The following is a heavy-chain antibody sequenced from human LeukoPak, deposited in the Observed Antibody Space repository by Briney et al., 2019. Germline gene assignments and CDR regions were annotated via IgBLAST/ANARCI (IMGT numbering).Heavy chain of an antibody. Sequence: GRSLRLSCAASGFTFSSYAMHWVRQAPGKGLEWVAVISYDGSNKYYADSVKGRFTISRDNSKNTLYLQMNSLRAEDTAVYYCARGFSYWGYYYYYGMDVWGQGTTVTVSS. CDR1: GFTFSSYA. CDR2: ISYDGSNK. D-gene: IGHD7-27*01. J-gene: IGHJ6*02. CDR3: ARGFSYWGYYYYYGMDV. V-gene: IGHV3-30*04.